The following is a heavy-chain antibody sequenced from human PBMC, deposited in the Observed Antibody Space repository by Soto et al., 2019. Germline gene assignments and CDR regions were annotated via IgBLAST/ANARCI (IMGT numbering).Heavy chain of an antibody. D-gene: IGHD6-6*01. CDR2: INPNSGGT. CDR3: ARDRGLQQLVSSGYYYYGMDV. V-gene: IGHV1-2*04. Sequence: QVQLVQSGAEVKKPGASVKVSCKASGYTFTGYYMHWVRQAPGQGLEWMGWINPNSGGTNYAQKFQGWATMTRDTSISTAYMELSRLRSDDTAVYYCARDRGLQQLVSSGYYYYGMDVWGQGTTVTVSS. CDR1: GYTFTGYY. J-gene: IGHJ6*02.